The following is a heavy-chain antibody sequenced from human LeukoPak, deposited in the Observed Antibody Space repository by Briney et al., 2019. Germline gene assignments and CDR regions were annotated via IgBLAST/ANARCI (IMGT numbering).Heavy chain of an antibody. V-gene: IGHV3-33*06. CDR2: IWYDGSNK. D-gene: IGHD1-26*01. J-gene: IGHJ4*02. CDR3: AKDLRPEGIVGASDFDY. Sequence: GRSLRLSCAASGFTFSSYGMHWVRQAPGKGLEWVAVIWYDGSNKYYADSVKGRFTISRDNSKNTLYVQMNSLRAEDTAVHYCAKDLRPEGIVGASDFDYWGQGTLVTVSS. CDR1: GFTFSSYG.